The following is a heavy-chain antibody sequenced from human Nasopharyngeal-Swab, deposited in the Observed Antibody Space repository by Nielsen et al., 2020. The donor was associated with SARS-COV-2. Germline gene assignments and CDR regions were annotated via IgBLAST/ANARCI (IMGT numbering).Heavy chain of an antibody. V-gene: IGHV3-30*18. D-gene: IGHD6-19*01. CDR3: AKAFAPTAVAGTATLGY. J-gene: IGHJ4*02. CDR2: ISYDGSNK. Sequence: VRQAPGKGLEWVAVISYDGSNKYYADSVKGRFTIFRDNSKNTLYLQMNSLKAEDTAVYYCAKAFAPTAVAGTATLGYWGQGTLVTVSS.